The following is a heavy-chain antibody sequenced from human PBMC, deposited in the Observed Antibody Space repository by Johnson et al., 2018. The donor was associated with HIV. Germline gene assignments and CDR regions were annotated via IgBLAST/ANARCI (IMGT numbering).Heavy chain of an antibody. J-gene: IGHJ3*01. CDR1: GFSFSNTW. Sequence: MMLVESGGTLVKPGGSLRLSCAASGFSFSNTWLSWVRQAPGKGLEWVARIKRKSDGGTTDYAAPVNGRFSISRDDSKSTVYLQMNSLKTEDSAVYYCTTDLIVVIPIGAFDVWGQGTTVTVSS. CDR3: TTDLIVVIPIGAFDV. V-gene: IGHV3-15*02. CDR2: IKRKSDGGTT. D-gene: IGHD2-21*01.